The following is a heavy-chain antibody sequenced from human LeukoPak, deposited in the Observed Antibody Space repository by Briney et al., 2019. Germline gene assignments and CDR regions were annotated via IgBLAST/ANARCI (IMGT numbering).Heavy chain of an antibody. CDR1: SYSINSNYY. Sequence: SETLSLTCSVSSYSINSNYYWGWIRQSPGQGLEWIGSIYHTGSTYYNPSLKSRVTISLDASNKQFSLRLSSVTAADTAVYYCARVGYNWNLWFDFWGQGTTVTVSS. V-gene: IGHV4-38-2*02. D-gene: IGHD1-7*01. CDR2: IYHTGST. J-gene: IGHJ3*01. CDR3: ARVGYNWNLWFDF.